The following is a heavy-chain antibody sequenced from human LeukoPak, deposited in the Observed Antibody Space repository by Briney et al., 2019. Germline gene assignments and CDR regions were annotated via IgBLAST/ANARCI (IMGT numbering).Heavy chain of an antibody. Sequence: ASVKVSCKASGYTFTSYAMHWVRQAPGQRLEWMGWINGGNGNTKYSQEFQGRITITRDTSASTAYMELSSLRSEDMAVYYCAREVYDRGAFDIWGQGTMVTVSS. CDR3: AREVYDRGAFDI. V-gene: IGHV1-3*03. D-gene: IGHD3-22*01. CDR1: GYTFTSYA. J-gene: IGHJ3*02. CDR2: INGGNGNT.